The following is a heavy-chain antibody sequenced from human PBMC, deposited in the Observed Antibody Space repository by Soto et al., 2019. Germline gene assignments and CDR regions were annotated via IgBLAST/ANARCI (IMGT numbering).Heavy chain of an antibody. CDR1: VFTCSSYG. J-gene: IGHJ6*02. Sequence: QPRGSLILGCAASVFTCSSYGMHWVRQAPGKGLEWVAVISYDGSNKYYADSVKGRFTISRDNSKNTLYLQMNSLRAEDTAVYYCAKASVVGANLGMDVWGQGTTVTVSS. D-gene: IGHD1-26*01. CDR2: ISYDGSNK. CDR3: AKASVVGANLGMDV. V-gene: IGHV3-30*18.